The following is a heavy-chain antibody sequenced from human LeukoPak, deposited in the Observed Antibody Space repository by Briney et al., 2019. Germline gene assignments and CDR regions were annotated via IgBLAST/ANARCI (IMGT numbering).Heavy chain of an antibody. CDR1: GGSVSSSGYY. CDR3: ARQYGLPTFDY. J-gene: IGHJ4*02. Sequence: SETLSLTCTVSGGSVSSSGYYWGWIRQPQGKGLEWIGSIYYSGSTYYNPSLKSRVTISVDTSKNQFSLNLSSVTAADTAVYYCARQYGLPTFDYWGQGTLVSVSS. CDR2: IYYSGST. V-gene: IGHV4-39*01. D-gene: IGHD5-12*01.